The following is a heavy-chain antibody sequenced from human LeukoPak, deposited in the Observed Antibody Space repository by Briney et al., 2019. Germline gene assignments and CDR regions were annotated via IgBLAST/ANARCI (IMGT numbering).Heavy chain of an antibody. V-gene: IGHV1-2*02. D-gene: IGHD3-22*01. CDR3: ATDDSSGFYLGAVNY. CDR2: INPNSGAI. CDR1: GYTFTSYY. J-gene: IGHJ4*02. Sequence: ASVKVSCKASGYTFTSYYMHWVRQAPGQGLEWMGWINPNSGAIHDAQKFQGRVTMTRDTSIRTAYMELSRLTSDDSPAYYCATDDSSGFYLGAVNYWGQGTRVTVSS.